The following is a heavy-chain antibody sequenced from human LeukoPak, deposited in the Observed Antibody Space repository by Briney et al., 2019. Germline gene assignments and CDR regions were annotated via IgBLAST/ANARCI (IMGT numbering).Heavy chain of an antibody. J-gene: IGHJ4*02. Sequence: TGGSLRLSCVGSEFTFSRYGMNWVRQAPGKGLEWVSSISSSSSYIYYADSVKGRFTISRDNAKNSLYLQMNSLRAEDTAVYYCATDIVVVPAAMWQGGYFDYWGQGTLVTVSS. CDR1: EFTFSRYG. CDR2: ISSSSSYI. CDR3: ATDIVVVPAAMWQGGYFDY. D-gene: IGHD2-2*01. V-gene: IGHV3-21*01.